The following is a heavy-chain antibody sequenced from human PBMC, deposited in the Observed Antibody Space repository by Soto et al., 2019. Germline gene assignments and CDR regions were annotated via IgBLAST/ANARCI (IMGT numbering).Heavy chain of an antibody. Sequence: GGSLRLSCAASGFTFNTYAMTWVRQTPGKGLEWVSFITTRGARTYYADPVRGRFTISTDSSRNTLYLQMNSLRPDDTAVYFYARYRSDGSASFDSWGQGTRVTVSS. J-gene: IGHJ4*02. D-gene: IGHD3-9*01. CDR1: GFTFNTYA. CDR2: ITTRGART. CDR3: ARYRSDGSASFDS. V-gene: IGHV3-23*01.